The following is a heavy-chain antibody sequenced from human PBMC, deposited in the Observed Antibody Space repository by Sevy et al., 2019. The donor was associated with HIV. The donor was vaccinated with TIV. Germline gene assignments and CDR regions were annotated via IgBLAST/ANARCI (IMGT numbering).Heavy chain of an antibody. CDR3: AKFAGDFPHFDF. V-gene: IGHV3-23*01. D-gene: IGHD7-27*01. CDR2: ISGPGALT. J-gene: IGHJ4*02. CDR1: GFTFRSYA. Sequence: GGSLRLSCAVSGFTFRSYAMSWVRHAPGKGLEWVSSISGPGALTYYAESVKGRFTISRDNSKSTLFLHMNSLRAEDTALYYCAKFAGDFPHFDFWGLGTLVTVSS.